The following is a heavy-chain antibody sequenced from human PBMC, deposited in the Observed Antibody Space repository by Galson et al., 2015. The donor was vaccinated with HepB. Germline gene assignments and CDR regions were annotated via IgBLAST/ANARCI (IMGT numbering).Heavy chain of an antibody. CDR1: GFTFSSYG. CDR3: AKDGATAAAYFDY. J-gene: IGHJ4*02. CDR2: ISYDGSNK. V-gene: IGHV3-30*18. Sequence: SLRLSCAASGFTFSSYGMHWVRQAPGKGLEWVAVISYDGSNKYYADSVKGRFTISRDNSKNTLYLQMNSLRAEDTAVYYCAKDGATAAAYFDYWGQGTLVTVSS. D-gene: IGHD2-2*01.